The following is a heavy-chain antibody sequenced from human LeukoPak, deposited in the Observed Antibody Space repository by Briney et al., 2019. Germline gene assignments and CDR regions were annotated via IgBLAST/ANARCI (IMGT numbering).Heavy chain of an antibody. CDR1: GGSISSYY. CDR2: IYYSGST. V-gene: IGHV4-59*01. J-gene: IGHJ6*02. CDR3: ARGTPYYYYGMDV. Sequence: SETLSLTCTVSGGSISSYYWSWIRQPPGKGLEWIGYIYYSGSTNYNPSLKSRVTISVDTSKNQFSLKLSSVTAADTAVHYCARGTPYYYYGMDVWGQGTTVTVSS.